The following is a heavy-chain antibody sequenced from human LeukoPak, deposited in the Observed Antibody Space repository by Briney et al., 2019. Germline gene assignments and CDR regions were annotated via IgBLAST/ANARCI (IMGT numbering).Heavy chain of an antibody. D-gene: IGHD3-22*01. V-gene: IGHV3-49*04. Sequence: GGPLRLSCTASVFTFGDYAMSWVRQAPGKGLEWVVFIRSKSYDTTTEYAASVKDRFTISRDDSKSIAYLQMNSLKTEDTAVYYCTSPYYYDSSGYYFPHAFDIWGQGTMVTVSS. CDR3: TSPYYYDSSGYYFPHAFDI. CDR1: VFTFGDYA. J-gene: IGHJ3*02. CDR2: IRSKSYDTTT.